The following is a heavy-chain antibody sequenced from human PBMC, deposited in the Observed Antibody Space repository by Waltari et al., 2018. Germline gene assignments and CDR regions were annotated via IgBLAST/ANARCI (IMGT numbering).Heavy chain of an antibody. CDR3: ARVVLVDYWSDAFDY. Sequence: EVQLVESGGGLVQPGGSLRLSCAASGFPFKSRWLAWVRQDPRKGLGWVAKISEDGNEKYHVDSVEGRFTISRDSAKKSLYLQMNSLRAEDTAVYYCARVVLVDYWSDAFDYWGQGTLVTVSS. CDR1: GFPFKSRW. V-gene: IGHV3-7*03. D-gene: IGHD3-3*01. J-gene: IGHJ4*02. CDR2: ISEDGNEK.